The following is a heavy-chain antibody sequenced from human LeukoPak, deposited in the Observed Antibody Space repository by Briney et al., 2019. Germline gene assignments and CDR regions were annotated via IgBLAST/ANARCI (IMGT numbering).Heavy chain of an antibody. CDR1: GFTFSSYS. CDR2: ISSSSSYI. CDR3: PRTHSHYYGSGSQLYCFDY. V-gene: IGHV3-21*03. D-gene: IGHD3-10*01. J-gene: IGHJ4*02. Sequence: GGSLRLSCAASGFTFSSYSVNWVRQAPWKGLEWVSSISSSSSYIYYADSVKGRFTISRDNAKNSLYLQMNSLRAEATAVYYCPRTHSHYYGSGSQLYCFDYWGQGTLVTVSS.